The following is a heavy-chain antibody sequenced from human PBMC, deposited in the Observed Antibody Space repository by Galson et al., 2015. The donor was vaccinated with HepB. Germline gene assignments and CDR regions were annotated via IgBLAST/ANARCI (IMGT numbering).Heavy chain of an antibody. CDR2: IDPSDSYT. CDR3: ARVADADYGDHTHFDF. J-gene: IGHJ4*02. CDR1: GYTFTAFW. D-gene: IGHD4-17*01. V-gene: IGHV5-10-1*01. Sequence: QSGAEVKKPGESLRISCKASGYTFTAFWITWVRQIPGKGLEWMGRIDPSDSYTDYSTFFRGHGTFSADKSITTAYLQWSSLRAEDTAVYYCARVADADYGDHTHFDFWGQGVLVTVSS.